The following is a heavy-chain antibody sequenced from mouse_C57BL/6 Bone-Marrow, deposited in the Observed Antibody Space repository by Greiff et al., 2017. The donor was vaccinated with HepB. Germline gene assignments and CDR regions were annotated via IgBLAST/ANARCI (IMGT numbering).Heavy chain of an antibody. CDR3: TRAGDPFDY. CDR1: GFTFSSYA. CDR2: ISSGGDYI. J-gene: IGHJ2*01. V-gene: IGHV5-9-1*02. Sequence: EVNVVESGEGLVKPGGSLKLSCAASGFTFSSYAMSWVRQTPEKRLEWVAYISSGGDYIYYADTVKGRFTISRDNARNTLYLQMSSLKSEDTAMYYCTRAGDPFDYWGQGTTLTVSS.